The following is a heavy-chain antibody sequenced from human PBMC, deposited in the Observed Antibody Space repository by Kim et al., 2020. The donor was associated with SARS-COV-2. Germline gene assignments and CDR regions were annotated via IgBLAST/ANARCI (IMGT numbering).Heavy chain of an antibody. Sequence: RVTISVDTSKNQFSLKLSSVTAADTAVYYCARVYCSSTSCYWGLYYFDYWGQGTLVTVSS. CDR3: ARVYCSSTSCYWGLYYFDY. V-gene: IGHV4-39*01. J-gene: IGHJ4*02. D-gene: IGHD2-2*01.